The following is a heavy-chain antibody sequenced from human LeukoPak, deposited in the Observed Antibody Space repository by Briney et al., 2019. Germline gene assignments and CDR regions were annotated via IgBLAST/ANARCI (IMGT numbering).Heavy chain of an antibody. J-gene: IGHJ4*02. CDR3: ARDRGYSYTDY. V-gene: IGHV4-38-2*02. CDR2: IYHSGST. Sequence: SETLSLTCTISSYSISSGYYWGWIRQPPGKGLEWIGSIYHSGSTYYNPSLKSRVTISVDTSKNQFSLNLTSVTAADTAVYFCARDRGYSYTDYWGQGTLVTVSS. D-gene: IGHD5-18*01. CDR1: SYSISSGYY.